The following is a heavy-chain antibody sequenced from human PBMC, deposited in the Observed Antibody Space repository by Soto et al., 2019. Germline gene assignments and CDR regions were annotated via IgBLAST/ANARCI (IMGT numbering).Heavy chain of an antibody. J-gene: IGHJ6*02. CDR3: ARDRLSEQQLGGYYYYDMDV. CDR2: IYYTGST. D-gene: IGHD6-13*01. V-gene: IGHV4-59*11. CDR1: GGSINSHY. Sequence: SETLSLTCTVSGGSINSHYWSWIRQPPGKGLEWIGYIYYTGSTTYNPSLKSRVTISLDTSKTQFSLRLSSVTAADTAVYYCARDRLSEQQLGGYYYYDMDVWGQGTTVTVSS.